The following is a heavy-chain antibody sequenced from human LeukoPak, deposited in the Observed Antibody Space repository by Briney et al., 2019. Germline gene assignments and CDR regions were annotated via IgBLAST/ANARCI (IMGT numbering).Heavy chain of an antibody. CDR1: GFTFSSYA. Sequence: GGSLRLSRAASGFTFSSYAMSWVRQAPGKGLEWVSAISGSGGSTYYADSVKGRFTISRDNSKNTLYLQMNSLRAEDTAVYYCAKGDCSSTSCYKEQVYFQHWGQGTLVTVSS. CDR3: AKGDCSSTSCYKEQVYFQH. V-gene: IGHV3-23*01. J-gene: IGHJ1*01. CDR2: ISGSGGST. D-gene: IGHD2-2*02.